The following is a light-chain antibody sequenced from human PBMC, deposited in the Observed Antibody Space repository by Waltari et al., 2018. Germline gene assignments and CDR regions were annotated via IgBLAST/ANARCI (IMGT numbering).Light chain of an antibody. CDR3: QQLNNYPQT. CDR2: AAS. Sequence: QLSQSLSFLSATVVDRVTVTCRASQGINNYFAWYKQKAGKAPTLLIYAASILYSGVPSRFAGSGSGTEFTLTISSLQPEDFATYYCQQLNNYPQTFGGGTKVEIK. V-gene: IGKV1-9*01. CDR1: QGINNY. J-gene: IGKJ4*01.